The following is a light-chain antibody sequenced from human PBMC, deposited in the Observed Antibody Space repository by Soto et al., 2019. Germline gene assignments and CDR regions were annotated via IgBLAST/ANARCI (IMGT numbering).Light chain of an antibody. CDR2: DAS. V-gene: IGKV1-5*01. J-gene: IGKJ1*01. CDR3: QHYGGVWT. Sequence: DIQMTQSPSTLSASVGDRFTIPCRASQIISNRLAWYQQKPGKAPKVLIYDASRLESGVPSRFSGSGSATEFLLISSILHPDDFATYHCQHYGGVWTFGQGTKVEIK. CDR1: QIISNR.